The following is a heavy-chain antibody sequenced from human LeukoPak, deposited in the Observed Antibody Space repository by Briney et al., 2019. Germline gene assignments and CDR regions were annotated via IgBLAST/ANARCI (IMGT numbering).Heavy chain of an antibody. J-gene: IGHJ6*03. CDR3: ARGDSGGYYNFYYFYMDV. CDR1: GGSFSNHF. D-gene: IGHD3-10*01. CDR2: IYPSGNT. V-gene: IGHV4-4*07. Sequence: PSETLSLTCSVSGGSFSNHFWSWVRQPAGKGLEWIGRIYPSGNTNYNPSLKSRVTLSVDTSKTQFYLSLSSVTAADTAVYYCARGDSGGYYNFYYFYMDVWGKGTTVTISS.